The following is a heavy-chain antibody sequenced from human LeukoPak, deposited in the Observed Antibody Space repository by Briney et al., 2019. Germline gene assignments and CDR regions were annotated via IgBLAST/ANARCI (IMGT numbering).Heavy chain of an antibody. Sequence: ASVKVSCKASGYTFTGYYMHWVRQAPGQGLEWMGLINPNSGGTNYAQKFQGRVTMTRDTSISTAYMELSSLTSEDTAVYYCATHTISGVVTYAFHMWGRGTLVTVSS. CDR2: INPNSGGT. J-gene: IGHJ3*02. V-gene: IGHV1-2*02. CDR1: GYTFTGYY. CDR3: ATHTISGVVTYAFHM. D-gene: IGHD3-3*01.